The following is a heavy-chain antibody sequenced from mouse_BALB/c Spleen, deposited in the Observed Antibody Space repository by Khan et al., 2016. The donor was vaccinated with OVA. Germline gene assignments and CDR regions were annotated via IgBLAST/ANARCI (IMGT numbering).Heavy chain of an antibody. CDR3: TRGNYYGSNSWFAY. Sequence: VQLKQSGPELVKPGASMKISCKASGYSFTDYTMNWVKQSHGKNLEWIGLINPYNGFTSYNQKFKGKATLTVDKSSSTAYMELLSLTSEDSAVYYGTRGNYYGSNSWFAYWGQGTLVTVSA. CDR2: INPYNGFT. D-gene: IGHD1-1*01. V-gene: IGHV1-18*01. CDR1: GYSFTDYT. J-gene: IGHJ3*01.